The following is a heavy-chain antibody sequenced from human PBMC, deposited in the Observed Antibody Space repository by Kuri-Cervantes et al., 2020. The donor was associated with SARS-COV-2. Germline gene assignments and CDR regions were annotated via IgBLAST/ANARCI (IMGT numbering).Heavy chain of an antibody. D-gene: IGHD3-16*02. CDR2: IYSGGST. J-gene: IGHJ4*02. CDR1: GFTVSSNY. CDR3: AKTFRPYYDYVWGSYRQGEGDYFDY. V-gene: IGHV3-53*01. Sequence: GGSLRLSCAASGFTVSSNYMSWVRQAPGKGLEWVSVIYSGGSTYYADSVKGRFTISRDNSKNTLYLQMNSLRAEDTAVYYCAKTFRPYYDYVWGSYRQGEGDYFDYWGQGTLVTVSS.